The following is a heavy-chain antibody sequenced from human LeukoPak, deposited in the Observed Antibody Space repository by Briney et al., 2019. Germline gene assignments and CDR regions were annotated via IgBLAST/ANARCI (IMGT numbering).Heavy chain of an antibody. CDR1: GGSISSGSYY. CDR2: IYTSGST. CDR3: ARDRSRGYLDY. Sequence: SETLSLTCTVSGGSISSGSYYWSWIRQPAGKGLEWIGRIYTSGSTNYNPSLKSRVTISVDTSKNQFSLKLSSVTAADTAVYYCARDRSRGYLDYWGQGNLVTVSS. V-gene: IGHV4-61*02. J-gene: IGHJ4*02. D-gene: IGHD5-12*01.